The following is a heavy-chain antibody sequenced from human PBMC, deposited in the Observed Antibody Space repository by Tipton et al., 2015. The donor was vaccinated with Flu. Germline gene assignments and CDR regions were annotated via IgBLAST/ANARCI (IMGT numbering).Heavy chain of an antibody. V-gene: IGHV4-39*07. CDR3: AREGRREQLALDY. D-gene: IGHD6-6*01. CDR1: GDSISSSSYY. J-gene: IGHJ4*02. CDR2: IYHSGST. Sequence: TLSLTCTVSGDSISSSSYYWGWIRQPPGKGLEWIGSIYHSGSTYYNPSLKSRATISVDTSKNQFSLKLSSVTAADTAVYYCAREGRREQLALDYWGQGTLVTVSS.